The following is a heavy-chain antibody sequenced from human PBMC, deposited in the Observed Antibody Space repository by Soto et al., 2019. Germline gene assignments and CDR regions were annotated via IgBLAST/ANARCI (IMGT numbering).Heavy chain of an antibody. Sequence: SETLSLTCTVSGGTISSYYWSWIRQPPGKGLEWIGYIYYSGSTNYNPSLKSRIIISVDESKNQFSLEMNSVTAADTAVYYCARLESYTGSYFDHWGQGILVTVSS. CDR3: ARLESYTGSYFDH. CDR2: IYYSGST. J-gene: IGHJ4*02. D-gene: IGHD1-26*01. V-gene: IGHV4-59*12. CDR1: GGTISSYY.